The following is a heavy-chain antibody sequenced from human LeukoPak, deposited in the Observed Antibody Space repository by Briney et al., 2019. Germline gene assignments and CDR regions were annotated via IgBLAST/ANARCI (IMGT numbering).Heavy chain of an antibody. Sequence: SVKVSCKASGGTFSSYAISWVRQAPGQGLEWMGRIIPTLGIANYAQKFQGRVTITADKSTSTAYMELSSLRSEDTAVYYCAREVIPAAIEVGDYYYGMDVWGQGTTVTVSS. J-gene: IGHJ6*02. D-gene: IGHD2-2*02. V-gene: IGHV1-69*04. CDR2: IIPTLGIA. CDR1: GGTFSSYA. CDR3: AREVIPAAIEVGDYYYGMDV.